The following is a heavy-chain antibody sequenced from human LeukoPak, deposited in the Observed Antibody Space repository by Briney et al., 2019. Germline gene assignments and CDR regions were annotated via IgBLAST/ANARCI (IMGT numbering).Heavy chain of an antibody. J-gene: IGHJ4*02. CDR2: INPNNGGT. D-gene: IGHD3-22*01. V-gene: IGHV1-2*02. CDR1: GYTFTGYY. CDR3: AREDYYDSSGYPVT. Sequence: ASVKVSCKASGYTFTGYYMHWVRQAPGLGLEWMGWINPNNGGTNYAQKFQGRVTMTRDTSISTAYMELSRLRSDDTAVYYCAREDYYDSSGYPVTGGQGTLVTVSS.